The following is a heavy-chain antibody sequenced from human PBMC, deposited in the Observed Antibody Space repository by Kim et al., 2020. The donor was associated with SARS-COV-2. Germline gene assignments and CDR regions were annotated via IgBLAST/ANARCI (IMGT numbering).Heavy chain of an antibody. V-gene: IGHV1-2*06. CDR3: ARDPAQLWFYYGMDV. CDR2: INPNSGGT. J-gene: IGHJ6*02. CDR1: GYTFTGYY. D-gene: IGHD5-18*01. Sequence: ASVKVSCKASGYTFTGYYMHWVRQAPGQGLEWMGRINPNSGGTNYAQKFQGRVTMTRDTSISTAYMELSRLRSDDTAVYYCARDPAQLWFYYGMDVWGQGTTVTVSS.